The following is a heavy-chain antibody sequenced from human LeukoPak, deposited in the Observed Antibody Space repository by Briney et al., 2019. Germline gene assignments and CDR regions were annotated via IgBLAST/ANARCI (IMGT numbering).Heavy chain of an antibody. J-gene: IGHJ4*02. CDR3: AKGVYGGPY. V-gene: IGHV3-23*01. CDR1: GFTFSSYG. Sequence: QTGGSLRLSCAASGFTFSSYGMSWVRQAPGKGLGWVSAISGSGGSTYYADSVKGRFTMSRDNSKNTLYLQMNSLRAEDTAVYYCAKGVYGGPYWGQGTLVTVSS. D-gene: IGHD3-16*01. CDR2: ISGSGGST.